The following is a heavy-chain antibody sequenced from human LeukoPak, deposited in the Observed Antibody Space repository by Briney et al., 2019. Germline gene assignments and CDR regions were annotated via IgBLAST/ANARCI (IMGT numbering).Heavy chain of an antibody. J-gene: IGHJ5*02. CDR1: GYIFTSYD. V-gene: IGHV1-8*01. D-gene: IGHD3-3*01. Sequence: ASVKVSCKASGYIFTSYDINWVRQATGQGLEWMGWMNPNSGNTGYAQKFQGRVTMTRNTSISTAYMELSSLRSEDTAVYYCARGPRLYDFWSGYRTWGQGTLVTVSS. CDR2: MNPNSGNT. CDR3: ARGPRLYDFWSGYRT.